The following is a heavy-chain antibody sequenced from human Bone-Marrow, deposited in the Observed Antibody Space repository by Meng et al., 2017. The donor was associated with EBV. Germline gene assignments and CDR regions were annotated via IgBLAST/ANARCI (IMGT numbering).Heavy chain of an antibody. D-gene: IGHD1-14*01. V-gene: IGHV3-74*01. CDR2: LNEDGGVT. CDR1: GFPLRRSC. J-gene: IGHJ4*02. Sequence: EVEPVEAGGALVQHGWSLSLSFAASGFPLRRSCMHWVCQAPGQGLMWVSRLNEDGGVTDYADSVKGRLTISRDNARNTLYLQMNNLRAEDTATYFCSRDLAGADDYWGQGTLVTVSS. CDR3: SRDLAGADDY.